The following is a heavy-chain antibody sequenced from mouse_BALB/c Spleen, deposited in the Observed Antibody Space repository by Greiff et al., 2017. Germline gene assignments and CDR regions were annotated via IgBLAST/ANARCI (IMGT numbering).Heavy chain of an antibody. V-gene: IGHV2-9*02. CDR3: ARDLPSVVATRNYAMDY. CDR2: IWAGGST. CDR1: GFSLTSYG. D-gene: IGHD1-1*01. J-gene: IGHJ4*01. Sequence: QVQLQQSGPGLVAPSQSLSITCTVSGFSLTSYGVHWVRQPPGKGLEWLGVIWAGGSTNYNSALMSRLSISKDNSKSQVFLKMNSLQTDDTAMYYCARDLPSVVATRNYAMDYWGQGTSVTVSS.